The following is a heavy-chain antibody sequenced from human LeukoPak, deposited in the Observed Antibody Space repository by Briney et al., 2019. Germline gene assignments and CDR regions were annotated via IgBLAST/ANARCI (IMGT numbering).Heavy chain of an antibody. V-gene: IGHV3-74*01. D-gene: IGHD3-22*01. J-gene: IGHJ4*02. Sequence: PGGSLRLSCAASGFTFSSYWTHWVRQAPGKGLVWVSRINSDGSSTSYADSVKGRFTISRDNAKNTLYLQMNSLRAEDTAVYYCARDADLNTMIVVVPFDYWGQGTLVTVSS. CDR2: INSDGSST. CDR1: GFTFSSYW. CDR3: ARDADLNTMIVVVPFDY.